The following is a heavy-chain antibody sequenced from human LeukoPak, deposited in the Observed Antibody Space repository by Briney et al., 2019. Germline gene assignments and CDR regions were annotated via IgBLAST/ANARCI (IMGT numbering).Heavy chain of an antibody. Sequence: GSLRLSCAASGFTFSSYSMNWVRQAPGKGLEWVSSISSSSSYIYYAGSVKGRFTISRDNAKNSLYLQMNSLRAEDTAVYYCASLAVAGPRLTGYYMDVWGKGTTVTVSS. J-gene: IGHJ6*03. D-gene: IGHD6-19*01. V-gene: IGHV3-21*01. CDR1: GFTFSSYS. CDR2: ISSSSSYI. CDR3: ASLAVAGPRLTGYYMDV.